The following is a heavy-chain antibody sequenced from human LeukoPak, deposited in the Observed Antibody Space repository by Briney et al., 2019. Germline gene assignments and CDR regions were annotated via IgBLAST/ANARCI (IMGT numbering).Heavy chain of an antibody. CDR2: IWYDGSNK. V-gene: IGHV3-33*01. CDR3: ARTGYSSSWYISKMAFDY. J-gene: IGHJ4*02. Sequence: GGSLRLSCAASGFTFSSYGMHWARQAPGKGLEWVAVIWYDGSNKYYADSVKGRFTIPRDNSKNTLYLQMNSLRAEDTAVYYCARTGYSSSWYISKMAFDYWGQGTLVTVSS. D-gene: IGHD6-13*01. CDR1: GFTFSSYG.